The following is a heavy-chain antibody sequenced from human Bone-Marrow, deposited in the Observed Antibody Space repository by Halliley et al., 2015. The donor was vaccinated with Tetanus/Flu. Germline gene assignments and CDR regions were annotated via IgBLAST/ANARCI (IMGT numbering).Heavy chain of an antibody. V-gene: IGHV4-39*01. D-gene: IGHD3-16*01. CDR3: ARYSSGWYWGGSGMDV. CDR2: INYSGTT. Sequence: LVKPTETLSLICSVSGDSISTSGHYWGWIRQPPGKGLEWIGSINYSGTTHDNPSLKSRLTISVDTSKNQLSLKLNSVTTADTAVYYCARYSSGWYWGGSGMDVWGQGTTVIVSS. CDR1: GDSISTSGHY. J-gene: IGHJ6*02.